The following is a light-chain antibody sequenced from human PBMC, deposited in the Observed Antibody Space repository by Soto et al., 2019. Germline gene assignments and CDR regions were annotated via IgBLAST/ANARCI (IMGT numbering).Light chain of an antibody. CDR2: GAS. J-gene: IGKJ1*01. CDR1: QSVSSSY. Sequence: EIVLPQSPATLSLSPGERATLSCRASQSVSSSYLAWYQQKPGQAPRLLFYGASSRATGIPDRFSGSGSGTDFILTISRLEPDDFAVYYCQQYGRSPWTFGQGTKVDIK. V-gene: IGKV3-20*01. CDR3: QQYGRSPWT.